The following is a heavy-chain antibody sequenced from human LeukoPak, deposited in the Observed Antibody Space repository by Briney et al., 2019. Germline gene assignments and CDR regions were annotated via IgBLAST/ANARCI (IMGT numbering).Heavy chain of an antibody. CDR1: GYTFTGYY. D-gene: IGHD3-22*01. CDR3: ARGRTMIVVVTPFDY. CDR2: INPNSGST. J-gene: IGHJ4*02. Sequence: ASVKVSCKASGYTFTGYYMHWVRQAPGQGLEWMGWINPNSGSTNYAQKFQGRVTMTRDTSISTAYMELSRLRSDDTAVYYCARGRTMIVVVTPFDYWGQGTLVTVSS. V-gene: IGHV1-2*02.